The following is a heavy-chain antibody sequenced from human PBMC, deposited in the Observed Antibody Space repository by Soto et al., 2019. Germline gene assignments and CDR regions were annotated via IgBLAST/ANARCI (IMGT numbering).Heavy chain of an antibody. V-gene: IGHV4-39*01. CDR1: GGSTSSSIHY. D-gene: IGHD3-9*01. J-gene: IGHJ4*02. CDR2: MSHSGST. Sequence: QLQLQESGPALVRPSETLSLNCVVSGGSTSSSIHYWGWIRQPPGKGLEWIGSMSHSGSTHYNPSLKSRVNISADKSKNRFSLTLPTVTPADTAVYFCARHMDYNILTGYFDWGQGTLVTVSS. CDR3: ARHMDYNILTGYFD.